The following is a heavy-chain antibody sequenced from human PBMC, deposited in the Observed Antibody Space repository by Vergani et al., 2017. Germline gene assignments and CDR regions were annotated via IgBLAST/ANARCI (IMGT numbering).Heavy chain of an antibody. CDR1: GGSMSGYY. V-gene: IGHV4-4*07. CDR3: VRVLHTSYILGAFDI. J-gene: IGHJ3*02. D-gene: IGHD2-21*01. Sequence: QVRLQESGPGLVKPSETLSLTCSVSGGSMSGYYYSWIRQPAGKGLEWIGHIYTSGSTNYNPSLKSRVTMSVDASRGRFSLNLRSVTTSDTAVYYCVRVLHTSYILGAFDIWGQGIKVTVSS. CDR2: IYTSGST.